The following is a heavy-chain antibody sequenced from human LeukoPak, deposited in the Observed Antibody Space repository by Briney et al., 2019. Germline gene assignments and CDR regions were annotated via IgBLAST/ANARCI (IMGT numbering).Heavy chain of an antibody. CDR2: IYYSGST. CDR1: GGSVSSSNYY. Sequence: SETLSLTCTVSGGSVSSSNYYWGWIRQPPGKGLEWIGSIYYSGSTYYNPSLETRVTLSIDTSKNQFSLSLSSVTAADTAVYYCARHPKTFDNWGQGTLVTVSS. V-gene: IGHV4-39*01. J-gene: IGHJ4*02. CDR3: ARHPKTFDN.